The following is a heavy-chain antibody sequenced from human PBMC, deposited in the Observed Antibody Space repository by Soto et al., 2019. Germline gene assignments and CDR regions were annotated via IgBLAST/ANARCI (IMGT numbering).Heavy chain of an antibody. J-gene: IGHJ6*02. Sequence: QGHLVQSGAAVKKPGTSLKVSCKASGYTFTRYGISWVRQAPGQGLERMGWSSGYNGVTNYAQNLQGRVTMTIDTSTRTAYMELRSLTSDDTAVYYCAKTGQPPYYYYGLDVWGQGTTVTVSS. D-gene: IGHD7-27*01. CDR3: AKTGQPPYYYYGLDV. V-gene: IGHV1-18*01. CDR1: GYTFTRYG. CDR2: SSGYNGVT.